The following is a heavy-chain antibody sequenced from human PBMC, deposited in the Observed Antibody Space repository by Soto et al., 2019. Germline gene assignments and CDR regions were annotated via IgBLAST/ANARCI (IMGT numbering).Heavy chain of an antibody. D-gene: IGHD3-22*01. CDR1: GGTFRSDA. Sequence: SVKVSFKASGGTFRSDAIRWVRQAPGQGLEWMGGIIPIFGTANYAQKFQGRVTITADESTSTAYMELSSLRPEDTAVNYFARGKTPNYYHSSGYSFDPWGKGTLVTLSS. V-gene: IGHV1-69*13. CDR2: IIPIFGTA. CDR3: ARGKTPNYYHSSGYSFDP. J-gene: IGHJ5*02.